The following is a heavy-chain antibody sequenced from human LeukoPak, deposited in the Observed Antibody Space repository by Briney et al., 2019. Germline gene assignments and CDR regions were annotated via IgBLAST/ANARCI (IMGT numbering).Heavy chain of an antibody. J-gene: IGHJ4*02. CDR3: ARLKVAVAGTTDDY. CDR2: INHSGST. D-gene: IGHD6-19*01. CDR1: GGSFSGYY. V-gene: IGHV4-34*01. Sequence: SETLSLTCAVHGGSFSGYYWSWIRQPPGKGLEWIGEINHSGSTNYNPSLKSRVTISVDTSKNQFSLKLSSVTAADTAVYYCARLKVAVAGTTDDYWGQGTLVTVSS.